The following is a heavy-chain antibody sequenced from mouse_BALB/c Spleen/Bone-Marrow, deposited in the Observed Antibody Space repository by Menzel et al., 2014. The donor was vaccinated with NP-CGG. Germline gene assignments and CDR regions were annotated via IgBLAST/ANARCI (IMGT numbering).Heavy chain of an antibody. J-gene: IGHJ4*01. V-gene: IGHV4-2*02. CDR2: INPGGSTI. CDR1: GFDFSRYW. CDR3: ARLAAYGAMDY. D-gene: IGHD1-1*01. Sequence: EVQLVESGGGLVQPGGSLNLSCAASGFDFSRYWMSWARQAPGKGQEWIGEINPGGSTINYTPSLKDKFIISRDNAKNTLYLQMSKVRSEDTALYYCARLAAYGAMDYWGQGTSVTVSS.